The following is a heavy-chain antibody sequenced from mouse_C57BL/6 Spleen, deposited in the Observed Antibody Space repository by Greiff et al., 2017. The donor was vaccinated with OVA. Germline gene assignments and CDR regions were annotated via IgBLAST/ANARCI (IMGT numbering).Heavy chain of an antibody. Sequence: QVHVKQPGTELVKPGASVKLSCKASGYTFTSYWMHWVKQRPGQGLEWIGNINPSNGGTNYNEKFKSKATLTVDKSSSTAYMQLSSLTSEDSAVYYCARSGVVYCGSSYWYFDVWGTGTTVTVSS. CDR1: GYTFTSYW. D-gene: IGHD1-1*01. V-gene: IGHV1-53*01. J-gene: IGHJ1*03. CDR3: ARSGVVYCGSSYWYFDV. CDR2: INPSNGGT.